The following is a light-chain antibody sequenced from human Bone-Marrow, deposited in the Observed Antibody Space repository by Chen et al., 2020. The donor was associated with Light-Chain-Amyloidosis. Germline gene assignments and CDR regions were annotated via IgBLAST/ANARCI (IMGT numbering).Light chain of an antibody. CDR3: QVWDKSSDRPV. Sequence: SYVLTQPSSVSVAPGQTATIACGGNNIGSTSVHWYQQTPGQAPLLVVYDDSDRPSWIPERLSGTNSGNTATLTNSRDEAGDEADYYCQVWDKSSDRPVFGGGTKLTVL. V-gene: IGLV3-21*02. CDR1: NIGSTS. J-gene: IGLJ3*02. CDR2: DDS.